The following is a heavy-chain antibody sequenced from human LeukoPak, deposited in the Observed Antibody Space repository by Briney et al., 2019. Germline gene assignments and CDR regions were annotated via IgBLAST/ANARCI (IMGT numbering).Heavy chain of an antibody. CDR1: GGSFSGYY. CDR2: INHSGST. V-gene: IGHV4-34*01. Sequence: PSETLSLTCAVYGGSFSGYYWSWIRQPPGKGLEWIGEINHSGSTNYNPSLKSRVTISVDTSKNQFSLKLSSVTAADTAVYYCARGQVDDCSSTSCYTPISFDPWGQGTLVTVSS. J-gene: IGHJ5*02. D-gene: IGHD2-2*02. CDR3: ARGQVDDCSSTSCYTPISFDP.